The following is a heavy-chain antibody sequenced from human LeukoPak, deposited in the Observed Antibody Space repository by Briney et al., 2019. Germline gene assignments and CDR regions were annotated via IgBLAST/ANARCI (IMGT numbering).Heavy chain of an antibody. D-gene: IGHD3-3*01. V-gene: IGHV4-4*07. CDR1: GGSISSYY. CDR2: IYTSGST. J-gene: IGHJ6*03. Sequence: SETLSLTCTVSGGSISSYYWSWIRQPAGKGLEWIGRIYTSGSTNYNPSLKSRVTMSVDTSKNQFSLKLSSVTAADTAVYYCARGQLNYYDFWSGYSHYYYHYMDVWGKGTTVTVSS. CDR3: ARGQLNYYDFWSGYSHYYYHYMDV.